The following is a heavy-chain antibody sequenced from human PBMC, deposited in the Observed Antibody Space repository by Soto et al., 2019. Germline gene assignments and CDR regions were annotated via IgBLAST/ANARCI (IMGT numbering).Heavy chain of an antibody. CDR3: ARDASTYYDFWSGSAGYYYGMDV. Sequence: ASVKVSCTASGYTFTSYAMHWVRQAPGQRLEWMGWINAGNGNTKYSQKFQGRVTITRDTSASTAYMELSSLRSEDTAVYYCARDASTYYDFWSGSAGYYYGMDVWGQGTTVTVSS. D-gene: IGHD3-3*01. J-gene: IGHJ6*02. V-gene: IGHV1-3*01. CDR2: INAGNGNT. CDR1: GYTFTSYA.